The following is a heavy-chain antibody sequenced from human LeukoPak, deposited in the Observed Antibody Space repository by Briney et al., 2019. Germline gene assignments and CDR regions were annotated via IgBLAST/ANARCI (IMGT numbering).Heavy chain of an antibody. CDR1: GFTFSSYS. J-gene: IGHJ4*02. D-gene: IGHD6-19*01. V-gene: IGHV3-21*04. CDR3: ARSGPGIAVAGYYFDY. Sequence: PGGSLRLSCAASGFTFSSYSMNWVRQAPGKGLEWVSSISSSSSYIYYADSVKGRFTISRDNSKNTLYLQMNSLRAEDTAVYYCARSGPGIAVAGYYFDYWGQGTLVTVSS. CDR2: ISSSSSYI.